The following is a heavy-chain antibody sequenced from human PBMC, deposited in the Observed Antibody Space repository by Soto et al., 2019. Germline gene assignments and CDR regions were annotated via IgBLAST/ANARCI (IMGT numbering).Heavy chain of an antibody. CDR2: IYYSGST. CDR3: ARDQKKGIAVAGTKNYYYGMDV. CDR1: GGSISSYY. Sequence: LETQSLTCPVSGGSISSYYLSWIRQPPGKGLEWIGDIYYSGSTNYNPSLKSRVTISVDTSKNQFSLKLSSVTAADTAVYYGARDQKKGIAVAGTKNYYYGMDVWGQGTTVTVSS. V-gene: IGHV4-59*01. J-gene: IGHJ6*02. D-gene: IGHD6-19*01.